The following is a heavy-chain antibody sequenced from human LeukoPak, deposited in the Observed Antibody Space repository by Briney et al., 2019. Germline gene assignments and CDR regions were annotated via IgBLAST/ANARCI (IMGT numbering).Heavy chain of an antibody. J-gene: IGHJ6*03. CDR2: MNPNSGNT. D-gene: IGHD3-3*01. CDR1: GYTFTSYD. V-gene: IGHV1-8*03. CDR3: AREAYDFWSGYLHYMDV. Sequence: ASVKVSCKAAGYTFTSYDINWVRQATGQGLEGMGWMNPNSGNTSYAQKFQGRVAITRNNSISTASMQLSSLRSEDTAVYYCAREAYDFWSGYLHYMDVWGKGTTVTVSS.